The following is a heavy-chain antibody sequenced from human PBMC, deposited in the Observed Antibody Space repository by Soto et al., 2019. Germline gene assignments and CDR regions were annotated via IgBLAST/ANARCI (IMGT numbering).Heavy chain of an antibody. J-gene: IGHJ4*02. Sequence: QVQLVQSGAEVKKPGSSVKVSCKASGGTFSSYTISWVRQAPGQGLEWMGRIIPILGIANYAQKFQGRVTITADKSTSTAYRELSSLRSEETDVYYCARDVYSGYDSPGYYFDYWGQVTLVTVSS. V-gene: IGHV1-69*08. D-gene: IGHD5-12*01. CDR2: IIPILGIA. CDR1: GGTFSSYT. CDR3: ARDVYSGYDSPGYYFDY.